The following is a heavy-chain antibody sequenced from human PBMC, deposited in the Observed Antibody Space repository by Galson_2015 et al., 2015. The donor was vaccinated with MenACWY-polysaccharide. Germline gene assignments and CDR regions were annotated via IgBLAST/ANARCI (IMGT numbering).Heavy chain of an antibody. Sequence: SVKVSCKASGYTFKRYAMNWVRQAPGQGLEWLGWINTNTGNPTYAQGFTGRFVFSLDTSVSTAYLQISSLKAEDTAVYYSERDPKQIATTVPMGRFDYWSQGTLVTVSS. CDR3: ERDPKQIATTVPMGRFDY. CDR1: GYTFKRYA. D-gene: IGHD4-17*01. J-gene: IGHJ4*02. CDR2: INTNTGNP. V-gene: IGHV7-4-1*02.